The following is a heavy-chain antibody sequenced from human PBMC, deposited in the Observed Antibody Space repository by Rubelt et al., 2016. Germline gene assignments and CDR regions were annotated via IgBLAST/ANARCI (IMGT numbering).Heavy chain of an antibody. J-gene: IGHJ4*02. Sequence: QVQLQESGPTLVKPSGTLSLTCAVSGDSIRSTDWWSWVRQPPGKGLEWIVEISQSGDINYNPSLKSRVTISIDKSKNQFSLGLTSMPAADTAIYYCASSAIFGSPCLTYWGQGSLVTVSS. CDR1: GDSIRSTDW. V-gene: IGHV4-4*02. CDR3: ASSAIFGSPCLTY. D-gene: IGHD3-3*01. CDR2: ISQSGDI.